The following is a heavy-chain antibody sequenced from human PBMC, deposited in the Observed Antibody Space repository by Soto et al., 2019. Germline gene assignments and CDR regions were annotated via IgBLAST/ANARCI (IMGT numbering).Heavy chain of an antibody. V-gene: IGHV4-31*03. J-gene: IGHJ5*02. CDR1: GGSISSGGYY. CDR3: ARTGKFYYYDMSGLPFDP. D-gene: IGHD3-22*01. CDR2: IYHLGTT. Sequence: SETLSLTCTVSGGSISSGGYYWSWIRQHPGKGLEWIGYIYHLGTTNYNPSLKRRVSISLDKSKNQFSLKLTSVTAADTAVYFCARTGKFYYYDMSGLPFDPWGPGVLVTVS.